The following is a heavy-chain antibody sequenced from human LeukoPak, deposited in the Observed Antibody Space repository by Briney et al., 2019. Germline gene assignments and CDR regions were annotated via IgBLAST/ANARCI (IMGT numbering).Heavy chain of an antibody. Sequence: GGPLTLSCTASGFTISSYEMIWLPQAPGKGLVWVSYINCSGSTIYYADPVRRSFTISRDNAKNSLYLQMKALSAEETAVYYCARDIGDGSGWAFVYCGEGTLVTVSS. CDR2: INCSGSTI. CDR1: GFTISSYE. CDR3: ARDIGDGSGWAFVY. V-gene: IGHV3-48*03. D-gene: IGHD6-19*01. J-gene: IGHJ4*02.